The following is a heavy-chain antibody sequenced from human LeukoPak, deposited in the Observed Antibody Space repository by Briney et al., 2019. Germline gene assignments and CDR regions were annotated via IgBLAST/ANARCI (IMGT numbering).Heavy chain of an antibody. CDR1: GFTFSSYS. CDR3: ARDPRRSTVVKHDAFDI. CDR2: ISSSSYI. Sequence: PGGSLRLSCAASGFTFSSYSMNWVRQAPGKGLEWVSSISSSSYIYYADSVKGRFTISRDNAKNSLYLQMNSLRAEDTAVYYCARDPRRSTVVKHDAFDIWGQGTMVTVSS. D-gene: IGHD4-23*01. V-gene: IGHV3-21*01. J-gene: IGHJ3*02.